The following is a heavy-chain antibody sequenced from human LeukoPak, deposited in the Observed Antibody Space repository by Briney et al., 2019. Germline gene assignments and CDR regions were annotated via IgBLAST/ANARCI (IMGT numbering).Heavy chain of an antibody. CDR3: ARDLGTRYYDSSGTDAFDI. CDR1: GGSISSYY. Sequence: TSETLSLTCTVSGGSISSYYWSWIRQPPGKGLEWIGYIYYSGSTNYNPSLKSRVTISVDTSKNQFSLKLSSVTAADTAVYYCARDLGTRYYDSSGTDAFDIWGQGTTVTVSS. V-gene: IGHV4-59*12. D-gene: IGHD3-22*01. CDR2: IYYSGST. J-gene: IGHJ3*02.